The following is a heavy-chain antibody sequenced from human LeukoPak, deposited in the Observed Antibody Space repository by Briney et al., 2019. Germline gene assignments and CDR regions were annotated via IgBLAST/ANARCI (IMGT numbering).Heavy chain of an antibody. Sequence: GASVKVSCKASGGTFSSYAISWVRQAPGQGLEWMGGIIPIFGTANYAQKFQGRVTITADESTSTAYMELSSLRSEDTAVYYCARGGGYCSGGSCPSAGSWFDPWGQGTLATVSS. D-gene: IGHD2-15*01. V-gene: IGHV1-69*13. CDR3: ARGGGYCSGGSCPSAGSWFDP. J-gene: IGHJ5*02. CDR1: GGTFSSYA. CDR2: IIPIFGTA.